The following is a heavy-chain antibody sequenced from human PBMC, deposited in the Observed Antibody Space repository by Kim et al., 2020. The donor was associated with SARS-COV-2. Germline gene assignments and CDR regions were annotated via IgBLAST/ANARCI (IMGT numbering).Heavy chain of an antibody. CDR2: ISYDGSNK. CDR3: AGGYYYYYGMDV. CDR1: GFTFSSYG. D-gene: IGHD2-15*01. J-gene: IGHJ6*02. V-gene: IGHV3-33*05. Sequence: GGSLRLSCAASGFTFSSYGMHWVRQAPGKGLEWVAVISYDGSNKYYADSVKGRFTISRDNSKNTLYLQMNSLRAEDTAVYYCAGGYYYYYGMDVWGQGTT.